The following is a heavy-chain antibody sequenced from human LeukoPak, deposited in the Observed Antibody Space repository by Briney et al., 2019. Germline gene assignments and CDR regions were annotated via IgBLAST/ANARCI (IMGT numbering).Heavy chain of an antibody. J-gene: IGHJ3*02. Sequence: GGSLRLSCAASGFTFSSYAMHWVRQAPGKGLEWVAVISYDGSNKYYADSVKGRFTISRDNSKNTLYLQMNSLRAEDMAVYYCAKVLGSSGWLDAFDIWGQGTMVTVSS. CDR1: GFTFSSYA. D-gene: IGHD6-19*01. V-gene: IGHV3-30-3*01. CDR2: ISYDGSNK. CDR3: AKVLGSSGWLDAFDI.